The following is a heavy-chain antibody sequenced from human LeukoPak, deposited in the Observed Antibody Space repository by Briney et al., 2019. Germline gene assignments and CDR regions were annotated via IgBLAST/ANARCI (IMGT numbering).Heavy chain of an antibody. J-gene: IGHJ4*02. CDR1: GFDFSHYA. CDR2: ISYDGSNK. Sequence: PGGSLRLSCVASGFDFSHYAMHWVRQAPGKGLEWVAVISYDGSNKYYADSVKGRFTISRDNSKNTLYLQMNSLRAEDTAVYYCAKGAYYYDSSGTLDYWGQGTLVTVSS. D-gene: IGHD3-22*01. V-gene: IGHV3-30*04. CDR3: AKGAYYYDSSGTLDY.